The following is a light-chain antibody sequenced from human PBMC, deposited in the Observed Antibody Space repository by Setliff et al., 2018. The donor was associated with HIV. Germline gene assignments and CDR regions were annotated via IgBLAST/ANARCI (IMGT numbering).Light chain of an antibody. V-gene: IGLV1-47*01. CDR1: SSNIGSNH. J-gene: IGLJ1*01. CDR2: RNN. CDR3: AAWDDSLSGSYG. Sequence: QSVLTQPPSASGTPGQRVTISCSGSSSNIGSNHVYWYQQLPGTTPKLLIYRNNQRPSGVPDRFSGSKSGTSASLAISGLRSEDEADYFCAAWDDSLSGSYGFGAGTKVTVL.